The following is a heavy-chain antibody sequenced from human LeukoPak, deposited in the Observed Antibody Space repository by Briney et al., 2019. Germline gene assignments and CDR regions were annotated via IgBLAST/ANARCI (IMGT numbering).Heavy chain of an antibody. J-gene: IGHJ4*02. CDR1: GFTFSSYS. Sequence: PGGSLRLSCAASGFTFSSYSMNWVRQAPGKGLEWVSYISSSSSTIYYADSVKGRFTISRDNAKNSLYLQMNSLRAEDTAVYYCARDRAVADHWGQGTLVTVSS. D-gene: IGHD6-19*01. V-gene: IGHV3-48*01. CDR2: ISSSSSTI. CDR3: ARDRAVADH.